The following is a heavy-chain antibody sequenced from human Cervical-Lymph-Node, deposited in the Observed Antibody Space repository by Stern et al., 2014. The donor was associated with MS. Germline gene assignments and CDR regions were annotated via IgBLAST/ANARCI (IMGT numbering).Heavy chain of an antibody. J-gene: IGHJ5*02. V-gene: IGHV4-61*08. CDR1: GDSVNTGGFF. CDR2: VYSSGAT. CDR3: TREGDVLAGSWFDP. Sequence: QLQLQESGPGLVKPSETLSLSCTVSGDSVNTGGFFWTWIRQSPREGLQWIGYVYSSGATNYNPSFQSRVTISVDTSKNQFSLTLRSVTAADKAVYYCTREGDVLAGSWFDPWGQGVPVTVSS. D-gene: IGHD6-13*01.